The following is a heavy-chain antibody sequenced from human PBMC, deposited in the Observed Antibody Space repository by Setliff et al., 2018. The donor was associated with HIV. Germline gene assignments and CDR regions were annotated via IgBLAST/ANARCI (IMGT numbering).Heavy chain of an antibody. CDR2: IDWDDDK. J-gene: IGHJ4*02. D-gene: IGHD6-13*01. CDR1: GFSLSTTGMC. V-gene: IGHV2-70*11. Sequence: SGPTLVNPTQTLTLTCTFSGFSLSTTGMCVNWIRQPPGKALGWLARIDWDDDKYYNTSLKTRLTVSKDTSKNQVVLTLTNMDPVDTATYFCARMLTSRRGDLASAAYFDHWGQGTLVTVSS. CDR3: ARMLTSRRGDLASAAYFDH.